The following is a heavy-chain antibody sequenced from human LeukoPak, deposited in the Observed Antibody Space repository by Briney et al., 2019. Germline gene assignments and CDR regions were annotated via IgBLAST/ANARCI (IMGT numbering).Heavy chain of an antibody. Sequence: PSETLSLTCTVSGGSISSGDYYWSWIRQPPGTGLEWIGYIYYSGSTYYNPSLKSRVTISVDTSKNQFSLKLSSVTAADTAVYYCARGGSIAAADNWFDLWGQGTLVTVSS. CDR2: IYYSGST. CDR1: GGSISSGDYY. D-gene: IGHD6-13*01. V-gene: IGHV4-30-4*01. CDR3: ARGGSIAAADNWFDL. J-gene: IGHJ5*02.